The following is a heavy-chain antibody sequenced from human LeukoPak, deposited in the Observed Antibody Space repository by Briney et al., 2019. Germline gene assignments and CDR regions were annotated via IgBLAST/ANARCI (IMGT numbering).Heavy chain of an antibody. J-gene: IGHJ4*02. CDR1: GFTFSSYW. Sequence: GGSLRLSCAASGFTFSSYWMSWVRQAPGKGLEWVANIKQDGSEKYYVDSVRGRFTISRDNAKNSLYLQMNSLRVEDTAVYYCARCTTGRTFGSLREIKRSREIDYWGQGTLVTVSS. V-gene: IGHV3-7*01. CDR3: ARCTTGRTFGSLREIKRSREIDY. D-gene: IGHD1-1*01. CDR2: IKQDGSEK.